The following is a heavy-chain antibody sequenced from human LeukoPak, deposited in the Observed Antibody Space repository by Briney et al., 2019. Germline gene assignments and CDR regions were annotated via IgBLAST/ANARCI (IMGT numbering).Heavy chain of an antibody. CDR3: AKDWDIAVAGCDY. V-gene: IGHV3-23*01. CDR2: ISGNGGGI. CDR1: GFTFSNYA. Sequence: GGSLRLSCVVSGFTFSNYAMNWVRQAPGKGLEWVSAISGNGGGIYYADSVKGRFAISRDNSKNTVYLQMSSLRAEDTAVYYCAKDWDIAVAGCDYWGQGTLVTVSS. D-gene: IGHD6-19*01. J-gene: IGHJ4*02.